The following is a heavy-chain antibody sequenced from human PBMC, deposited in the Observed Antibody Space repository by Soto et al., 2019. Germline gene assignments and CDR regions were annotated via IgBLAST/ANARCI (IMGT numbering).Heavy chain of an antibody. J-gene: IGHJ4*02. CDR3: VTRSRGLQSSPPRLDS. D-gene: IGHD4-4*01. CDR2: ISGSGSSK. V-gene: IGHV3-23*01. CDR1: GLTFSGYG. Sequence: EVQLLESGGGLVQPGGSLRLSCAASGLTFSGYGMSWVRQAPGTGLEWVSAISGSGSSKYYADSVKGRFTISRDDSKNILFLQMNSLRAEDATVYYCVTRSRGLQSSPPRLDSWGQGTLVTVSS.